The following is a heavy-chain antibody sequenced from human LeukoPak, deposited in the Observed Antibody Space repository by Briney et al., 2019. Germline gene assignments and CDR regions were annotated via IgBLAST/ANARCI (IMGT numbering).Heavy chain of an antibody. Sequence: GASVKVSCKASGYTFTSYDINWVRQATGQGLEWMGWMNPNSGNTGYAQKFQGRVTMTRNTSISTAYMELSSLRSEDTAVYYCARGFSSGWYDDYYYGMDVWGQGTTVTVS. V-gene: IGHV1-8*01. CDR2: MNPNSGNT. CDR3: ARGFSSGWYDDYYYGMDV. J-gene: IGHJ6*02. D-gene: IGHD6-19*01. CDR1: GYTFTSYD.